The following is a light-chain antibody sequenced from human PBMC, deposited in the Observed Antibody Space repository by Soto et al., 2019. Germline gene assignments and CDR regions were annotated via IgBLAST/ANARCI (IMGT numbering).Light chain of an antibody. CDR3: QQYYNWPFT. CDR2: GAS. Sequence: EIVLTQSPGTLSLSPGERATLSCRASQSVSSSYLAWYQQKPGQAPRLLIYGASTRATGLPGRFSGSGSGTEFTLTISSLQSEDFAVYYCQQYYNWPFTFGQGTRLEIK. CDR1: QSVSSSY. V-gene: IGKV3-15*01. J-gene: IGKJ5*01.